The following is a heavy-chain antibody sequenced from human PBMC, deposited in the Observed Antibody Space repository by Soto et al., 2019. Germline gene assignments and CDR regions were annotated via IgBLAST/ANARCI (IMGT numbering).Heavy chain of an antibody. V-gene: IGHV1-69*06. D-gene: IGHD3-22*01. CDR3: ARDYYDSSGYSIWFAP. J-gene: IGHJ5*02. Sequence: GASVKVSCKASGCTFSIYAISWVRQAPGQGLEWMGGIIPIFGTANYAQKFQGRVTITADKSTSTEYMRLSSFGSEDTAVYYCARDYYDSSGYSIWFAPWGQGTLVTVSS. CDR1: GCTFSIYA. CDR2: IIPIFGTA.